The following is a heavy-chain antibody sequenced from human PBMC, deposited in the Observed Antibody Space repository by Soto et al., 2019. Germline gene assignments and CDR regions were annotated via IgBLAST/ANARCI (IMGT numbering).Heavy chain of an antibody. J-gene: IGHJ5*02. CDR3: TTYHGDYNFDH. Sequence: QVPLVQSGAEVKKPGASVKVSCKVSGYTLNDVAMHWVRQAPGKGLEWLGGFDPDEAETIYAQHFQGRVTMTEDTSTDTVYMELSSLRSEDTALYFCTTYHGDYNFDHWGQGTLVTVSS. CDR2: FDPDEAET. D-gene: IGHD4-17*01. V-gene: IGHV1-24*01. CDR1: GYTLNDVA.